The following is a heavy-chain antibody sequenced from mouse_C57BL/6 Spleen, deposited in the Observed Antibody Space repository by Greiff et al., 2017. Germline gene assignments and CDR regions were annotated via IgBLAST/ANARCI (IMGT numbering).Heavy chain of an antibody. D-gene: IGHD1-1*01. CDR3: ARDGYYGSSRNYAMDY. Sequence: VQLQESGPELVKPGASVKISCKASGYAFSSSWMNWVKPRPGKGLEWIGRIYPGDGDTNYNGKFKGKATLTADKSSSTAYMQLSSLTSEDSAVYFCARDGYYGSSRNYAMDYWGQGTSVTVSS. J-gene: IGHJ4*01. V-gene: IGHV1-82*01. CDR2: IYPGDGDT. CDR1: GYAFSSSW.